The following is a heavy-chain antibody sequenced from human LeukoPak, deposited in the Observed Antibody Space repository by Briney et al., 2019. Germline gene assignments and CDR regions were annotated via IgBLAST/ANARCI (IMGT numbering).Heavy chain of an antibody. CDR2: IKQDGSEK. CDR3: ARYNYYDSSGRAFDC. J-gene: IGHJ4*02. V-gene: IGHV3-7*01. Sequence: PGGSLRLSCAASGFTFSSYWMSWVRQAPGKGLQWVANIKQDGSEKHYVDSVRGRFTISRDTANSSLYLRMNSLRAEDTAVYYCARYNYYDSSGRAFDCWGQGTLVTVSS. CDR1: GFTFSSYW. D-gene: IGHD3-22*01.